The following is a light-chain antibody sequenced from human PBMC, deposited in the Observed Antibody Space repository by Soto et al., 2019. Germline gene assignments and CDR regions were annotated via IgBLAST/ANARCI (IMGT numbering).Light chain of an antibody. CDR1: QNIRNW. CDR2: DAS. Sequence: QRPQSPSTLSASLGDSFTVSCRASQNIRNWLAWYQQKPGKAPNPLIYDASSLKSGVPARFSGSGSGTEFTLTISSLQPGDFATYYCQPYNPYSTFGQGTRLEIK. J-gene: IGKJ5*01. CDR3: QPYNPYST. V-gene: IGKV1-5*01.